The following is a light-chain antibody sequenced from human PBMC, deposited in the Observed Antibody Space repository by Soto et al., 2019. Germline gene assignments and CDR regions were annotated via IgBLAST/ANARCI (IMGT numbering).Light chain of an antibody. CDR1: SSNIGAAYG. CDR2: GNS. Sequence: QSVLTQPPSVSGAPGQRVTISCTGSSSNIGAAYGVHWYQQLPATAPKLLIYGNSNRPSGVPDRFSGSKSGTSASLDITGLQAEDEADYYCQSYDSSLSGWVFGGGTKLTVL. V-gene: IGLV1-40*01. J-gene: IGLJ3*02. CDR3: QSYDSSLSGWV.